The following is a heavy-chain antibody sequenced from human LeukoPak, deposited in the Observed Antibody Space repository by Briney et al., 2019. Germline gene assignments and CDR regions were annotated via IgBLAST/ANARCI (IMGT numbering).Heavy chain of an antibody. V-gene: IGHV3-21*01. CDR2: ISSSSSYI. J-gene: IGHJ6*04. Sequence: PGGSLRLSCAASGFTFSSYSMNWLRQAPGKGLEWVSSISSSSSYIYYADSVKGRFTISRDNAKNSLYLQMNSLRAEDTAVYYCARDSYYYGSVTSRLVDVWGKGTTVTISS. CDR1: GFTFSSYS. D-gene: IGHD3-10*01. CDR3: ARDSYYYGSVTSRLVDV.